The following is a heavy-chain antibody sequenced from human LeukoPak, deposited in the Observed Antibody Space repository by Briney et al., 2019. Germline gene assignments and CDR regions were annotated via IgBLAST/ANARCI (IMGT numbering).Heavy chain of an antibody. CDR2: INWKGGST. V-gene: IGHV3-20*04. J-gene: IGHJ4*02. CDR1: GFTFSSFA. D-gene: IGHD5-24*01. Sequence: PGGSLRLSCTTSGFTFSSFAMNWVRQAPGKGLEWVSGINWKGGSTGYADSVKGRFIISRDNAKNSLYLQMNSLRAEDTALYFCARADDYNPHDYWGQGTLVTVSS. CDR3: ARADDYNPHDY.